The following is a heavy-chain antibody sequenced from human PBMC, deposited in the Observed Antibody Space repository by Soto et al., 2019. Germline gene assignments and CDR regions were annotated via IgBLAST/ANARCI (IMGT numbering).Heavy chain of an antibody. CDR2: IYWDDDK. CDR1: GFSLNISGVG. V-gene: IGHV2-5*02. Sequence: QITLKESGPTLVKPTQTLTLTCTFSGFSLNISGVGVGWIRQPPGKALEWLALIYWDDDKRYSPSLRTRLTITKDTSKNQVVLTMTNMDPVDTATYYCAHTIQLGATGYYYGMDVWGQGTTVTVSS. J-gene: IGHJ6*02. D-gene: IGHD5-18*01. CDR3: AHTIQLGATGYYYGMDV.